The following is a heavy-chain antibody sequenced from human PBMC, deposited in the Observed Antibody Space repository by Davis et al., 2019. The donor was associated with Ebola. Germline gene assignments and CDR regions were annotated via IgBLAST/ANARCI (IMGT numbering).Heavy chain of an antibody. CDR1: GGSISSYY. D-gene: IGHD1-26*01. V-gene: IGHV4-59*01. Sequence: PSETLSLTCPVSGGSISSYYWSWIRQPPGKGLEWIGYIYYSGSTNYNPSLKSRVTISVDTSKNQFSLKLSSVTAADTAVYYCARERIVGATKSYYYYYGMDVWGQGTTVTVSS. CDR3: ARERIVGATKSYYYYYGMDV. CDR2: IYYSGST. J-gene: IGHJ6*02.